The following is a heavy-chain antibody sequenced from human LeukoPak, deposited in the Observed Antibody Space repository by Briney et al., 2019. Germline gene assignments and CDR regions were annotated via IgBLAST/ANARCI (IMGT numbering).Heavy chain of an antibody. CDR2: IASNGGST. Sequence: PGGSLRLSCSASGFTFRNYAMHWVRQAPGKGLEYVSAIASNGGSTYYTDSVKDRFTISRDNSKSTLYLQMSSLRPEDTAVYYCVKDRSGKDYFDYWGQGTLVTVSS. CDR1: GFTFRNYA. D-gene: IGHD3-10*01. CDR3: VKDRSGKDYFDY. V-gene: IGHV3-64D*09. J-gene: IGHJ4*02.